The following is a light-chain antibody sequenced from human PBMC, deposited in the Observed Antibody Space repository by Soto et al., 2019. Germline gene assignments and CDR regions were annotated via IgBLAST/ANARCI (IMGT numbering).Light chain of an antibody. CDR2: WAS. V-gene: IGKV4-1*01. CDR3: KYYYIIPCT. J-gene: IGKJ1*01. CDR1: QSVFSNSNNKNC. Sequence: DIVMTQSPDSLAVSLGERATINCKSSQSVFSNSNNKNCIAWYQQKSGQPPKLLIYWASSRESGVPDRFTGGGTGPEFTLTTSWLQAARVATCYCKYYYIIPCTFGQGTRVEIK.